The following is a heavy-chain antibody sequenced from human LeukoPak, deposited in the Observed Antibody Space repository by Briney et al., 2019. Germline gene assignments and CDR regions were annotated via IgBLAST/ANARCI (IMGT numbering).Heavy chain of an antibody. Sequence: GGSLRLSCAVSGFTVSTNSMSWVRQAPGKGLEWVSFIYSDNTHYSDSVKGRFTISRDNSKNTLYLQMNSLRAEDTAVYYCARSYDFWSGYPHYWGQGTLVTVSS. CDR3: ARSYDFWSGYPHY. D-gene: IGHD3-3*01. V-gene: IGHV3-53*01. J-gene: IGHJ4*02. CDR1: GFTVSTNS. CDR2: IYSDNT.